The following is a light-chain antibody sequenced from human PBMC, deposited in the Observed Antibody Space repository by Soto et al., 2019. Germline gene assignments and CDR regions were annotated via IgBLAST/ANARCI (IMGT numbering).Light chain of an antibody. V-gene: IGKV3-15*01. CDR1: DSVSSN. CDR3: QQYNNWPRT. J-gene: IGKJ1*01. CDR2: GAS. Sequence: IVMTLSPATVSVSPGERATLSCRSSDSVSSNLAWYHQKPGQAPRLRIYGASTRATGIPARFSGSGSGTEFTLTISSLQSEDFAVYYCQQYNNWPRTFGQGTMVDVK.